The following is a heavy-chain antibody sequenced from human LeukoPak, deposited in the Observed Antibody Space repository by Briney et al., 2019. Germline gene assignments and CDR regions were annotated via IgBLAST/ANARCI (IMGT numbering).Heavy chain of an antibody. Sequence: GGSLRLSCAASGFTFSSYSVNWVRQAPGKGLEWVSSISSSSSYLYYADSVKGRFTISRDNAKNSLYLQMNSLRAEDTAVYYCARVHLATYYYDSSGYYEDYWGQGTLVTVSS. CDR3: ARVHLATYYYDSSGYYEDY. D-gene: IGHD3-22*01. CDR1: GFTFSSYS. J-gene: IGHJ4*02. CDR2: ISSSSSYL. V-gene: IGHV3-21*01.